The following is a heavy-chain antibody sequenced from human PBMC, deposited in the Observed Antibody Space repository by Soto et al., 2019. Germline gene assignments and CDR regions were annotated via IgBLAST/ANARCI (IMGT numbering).Heavy chain of an antibody. CDR2: MNPNSGNT. D-gene: IGHD2-2*01. J-gene: IGHJ4*02. CDR3: ASGPLSCTSSSCPYFFDY. CDR1: GYTFTNYD. Sequence: QVQLVQSGAEVKKPGASVKVSCKASGYTFTNYDINWVRQATGQGLEWMGWMNPNSGNTGYAQKLQGRVTMTRNTSMSTASMELSSLRYEDTAVYYCASGPLSCTSSSCPYFFDYWAQGTLVTVSS. V-gene: IGHV1-8*01.